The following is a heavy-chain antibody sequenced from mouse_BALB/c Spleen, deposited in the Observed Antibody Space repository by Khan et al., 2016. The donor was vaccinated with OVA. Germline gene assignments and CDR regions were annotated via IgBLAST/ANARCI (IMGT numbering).Heavy chain of an antibody. CDR1: GFSLSNYS. V-gene: IGHV2-2*02. D-gene: IGHD2-4*01. Sequence: QVQLKQSGPGLVQPSQSLSITCTVSGFSLSNYSLHWVSQSPGKGLEWLGRIRSAGSTDYNAAFISRLTISKDNSRSQVFFKMNSMQPNDTAIYFCVRRGYDYGRGALFAYWGQGTLVTVSA. CDR2: IRSAGST. CDR3: VRRGYDYGRGALFAY. J-gene: IGHJ3*01.